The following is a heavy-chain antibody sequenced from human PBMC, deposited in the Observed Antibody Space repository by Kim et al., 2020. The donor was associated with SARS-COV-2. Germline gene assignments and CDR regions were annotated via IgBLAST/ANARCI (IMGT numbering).Heavy chain of an antibody. J-gene: IGHJ4*02. Sequence: QGRVTMTRDTSTSTVYMELSSLRSEDTAVYYCARGDYDFWSGWPNYYFDYWGQGTLVTVSS. CDR3: ARGDYDFWSGWPNYYFDY. V-gene: IGHV1-46*01. D-gene: IGHD3-3*01.